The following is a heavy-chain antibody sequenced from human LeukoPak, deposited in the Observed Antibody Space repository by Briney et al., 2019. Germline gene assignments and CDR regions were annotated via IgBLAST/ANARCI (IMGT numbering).Heavy chain of an antibody. J-gene: IGHJ4*02. CDR1: GFRFSSTG. CDR3: AKDYGTTATAFQLRAPYFDY. D-gene: IGHD6-13*01. Sequence: PGRSLRLSCAASGFRFSSTGMHSVRQAPGRGLQWVALIWYDGSNSVCADSVKGRFTISRDNSKNTVHLQMNNLRAEETAVYYCAKDYGTTATAFQLRAPYFDYWGQGALVTVAS. V-gene: IGHV3-33*06. CDR2: IWYDGSNS.